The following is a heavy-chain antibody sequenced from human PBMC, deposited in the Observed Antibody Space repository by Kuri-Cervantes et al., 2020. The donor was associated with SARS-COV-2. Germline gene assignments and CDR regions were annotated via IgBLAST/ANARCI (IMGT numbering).Heavy chain of an antibody. J-gene: IGHJ3*02. CDR2: IFWNNNQ. V-gene: IGHV2-5*01. CDR3: AHSWYTSVHDYYVYAFDM. Sequence: SGPTLVKPTQTLTLTCTFSGFSLTTIGVGVGWVRQPPGKALEWLALIFWNNNQRYSPSLESRLSITKDTSKNQVILTMTNVDPVDTATYYCAHSWYTSVHDYYVYAFDMWGPGTTVTASS. CDR1: GFSLTTIGVG. D-gene: IGHD3-10*02.